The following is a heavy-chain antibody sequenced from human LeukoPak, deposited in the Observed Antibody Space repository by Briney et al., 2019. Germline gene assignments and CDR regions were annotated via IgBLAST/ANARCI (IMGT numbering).Heavy chain of an antibody. V-gene: IGHV3-15*01. Sequence: GGSLRLSCAASGFTFSNAWMSWVRQAPGKGLEWVGRIKSKTDGGTTDYAAPVKGRFTISRDDSKNTLYLQMNSLKTEDTAVYYCTTEDVEPIQAAGIGVWGQGTLVTVSS. J-gene: IGHJ4*02. CDR3: TTEDVEPIQAAGIGV. CDR2: IKSKTDGGTT. CDR1: GFTFSNAW. D-gene: IGHD6-13*01.